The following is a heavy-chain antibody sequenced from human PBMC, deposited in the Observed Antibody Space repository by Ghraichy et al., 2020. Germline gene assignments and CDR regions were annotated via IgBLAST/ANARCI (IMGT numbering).Heavy chain of an antibody. CDR3: ATRWQTSTPAFDY. Sequence: ESLNISCAASGFTFSYYWMTWYRQAPGKGLEWVAIIKPDGSESFYVDSVRGRFTISRDNAENSLHLQMSGLRAEDTAVYYCATRWQTSTPAFDYWGQGILVTVSP. CDR2: IKPDGSES. V-gene: IGHV3-7*01. D-gene: IGHD5-24*01. J-gene: IGHJ4*02. CDR1: GFTFSYYW.